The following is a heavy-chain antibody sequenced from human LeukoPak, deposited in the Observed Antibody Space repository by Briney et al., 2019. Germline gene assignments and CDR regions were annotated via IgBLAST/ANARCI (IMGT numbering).Heavy chain of an antibody. V-gene: IGHV4-4*07. CDR3: ARRGSSTSGLPA. CDR2: IYTSGST. J-gene: IGHJ5*02. Sequence: SETLSLTCTVSGGSISSYYWSWIRQPAGKGLEWIGRIYTSGSTNYNPSLKSRVTISVDTSKNQFSLKLTSVTAADTAVYYCARRGSSTSGLPAWGQGTLVTVSS. CDR1: GGSISSYY. D-gene: IGHD2-2*01.